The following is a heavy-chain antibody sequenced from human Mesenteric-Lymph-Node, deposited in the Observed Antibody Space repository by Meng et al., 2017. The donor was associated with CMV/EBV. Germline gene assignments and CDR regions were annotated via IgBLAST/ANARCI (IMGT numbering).Heavy chain of an antibody. D-gene: IGHD5-18*01. CDR3: ARDSDTAMDY. V-gene: IGHV3-53*01. J-gene: IGHJ4*02. CDR1: GFTVSSDY. CDR2: IYSGGST. Sequence: GGSLRLSCAASGFTVSSDYMSWVRQAPGKGLEWVSIIYSGGSTYYADSVKGRFTISRDNSKNTLYLQMNSLRAEDTAVYYCARDSDTAMDYWGQGTLVTVSS.